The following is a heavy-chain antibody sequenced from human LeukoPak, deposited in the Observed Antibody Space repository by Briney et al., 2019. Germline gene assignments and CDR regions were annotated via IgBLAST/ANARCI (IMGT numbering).Heavy chain of an antibody. J-gene: IGHJ4*02. CDR3: AGDGVTPGFYLDQ. V-gene: IGHV3-7*01. D-gene: IGHD3-3*01. Sequence: GESLRLSCAASGFTFSAHWMSWVRQAPGKGLEWVANINQDGSDLYYADSVKGRLTLSRDNAKNSLYLQMNSLRAEDSAVYYCAGDGVTPGFYLDQWGQGTLVTVSS. CDR1: GFTFSAHW. CDR2: INQDGSDL.